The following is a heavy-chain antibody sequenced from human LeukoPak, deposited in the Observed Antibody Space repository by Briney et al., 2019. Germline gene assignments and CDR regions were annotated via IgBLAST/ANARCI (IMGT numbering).Heavy chain of an antibody. V-gene: IGHV3-30-3*01. J-gene: IGHJ3*02. CDR3: ARGDCSDIRCPGNAFDI. D-gene: IGHD2-15*01. Sequence: PGGSLRLSCAASGFTFSSYAMHWVRQAPGKGLEWVAAMSFYGSTKYYADSVKGRFTISRDNSRNTLFLQMDSLRAEDTALYYCARGDCSDIRCPGNAFDIWGQGTMVTVSS. CDR2: MSFYGSTK. CDR1: GFTFSSYA.